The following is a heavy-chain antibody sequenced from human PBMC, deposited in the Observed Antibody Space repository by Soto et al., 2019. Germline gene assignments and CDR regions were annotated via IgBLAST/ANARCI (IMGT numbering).Heavy chain of an antibody. V-gene: IGHV1-18*04. CDR2: INPYNDNT. Sequence: QVQLVQSGAEVKKPGASVKVSCKTSGYTFTNYGISWVRQAPGQELEWMGWINPYNDNTRYTEKLQGRVTMTTDTSTRTAYMELTSLRSDDTAVYYCARDSTSPNCLSTSCPRGGWFDPWGQGTLLTVSS. D-gene: IGHD2-2*01. CDR1: GYTFTNYG. J-gene: IGHJ5*02. CDR3: ARDSTSPNCLSTSCPRGGWFDP.